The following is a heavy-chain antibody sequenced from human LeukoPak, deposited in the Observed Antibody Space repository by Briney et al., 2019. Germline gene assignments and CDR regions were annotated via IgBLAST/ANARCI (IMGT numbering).Heavy chain of an antibody. V-gene: IGHV1-2*02. D-gene: IGHD3-9*01. CDR2: INPNSGGT. CDR3: ARPEGSTYYDILTGLRILY. Sequence: ASVKVSCKASGYTFTGYYMHWVRQAPGQGLEWMGWINPNSGGTNYAQKFQGRVTMTRDTSISTAYMELSRLRSDDTAVYYCARPEGSTYYDILTGLRILYWGQGTLVTVSS. J-gene: IGHJ4*02. CDR1: GYTFTGYY.